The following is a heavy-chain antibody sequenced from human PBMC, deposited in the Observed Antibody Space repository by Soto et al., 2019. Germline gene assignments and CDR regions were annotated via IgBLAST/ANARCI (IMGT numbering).Heavy chain of an antibody. CDR1: GFTFSSYS. J-gene: IGHJ6*02. D-gene: IGHD2-8*01. CDR2: ISSSSSYI. V-gene: IGHV3-21*01. CDR3: ARDLDSPLSGVMDV. Sequence: LRLSCAASGFTFSSYSMNWVRQAPGKGLEWVSSISSSSSYIYYADSVKGRFTISRDNAKNSLYLQMNSLKAEDTAVYYCARDLDSPLSGVMDVWRQGTTVTVTS.